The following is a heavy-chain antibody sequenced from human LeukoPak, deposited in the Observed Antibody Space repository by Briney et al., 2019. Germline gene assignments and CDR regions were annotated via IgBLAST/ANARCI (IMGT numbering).Heavy chain of an antibody. Sequence: GGSLRLSCAASEFSVGSNYVTWVRQAPGKGLEWVSLIYSGGSTYYADSVKGRFTISRDNSKNTLYLQMNSLRAEDTAVYYCARDLLLWFGELSNYWGQGTLVTVSS. CDR2: IYSGGST. D-gene: IGHD3-10*01. V-gene: IGHV3-66*01. CDR1: EFSVGSNY. CDR3: ARDLLLWFGELSNY. J-gene: IGHJ4*02.